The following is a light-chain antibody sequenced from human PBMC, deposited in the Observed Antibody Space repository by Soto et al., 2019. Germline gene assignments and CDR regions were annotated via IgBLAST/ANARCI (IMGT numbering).Light chain of an antibody. CDR1: QGVASN. CDR2: GAI. Sequence: ETVMTQFPATVSVSPGERATLSCRASQGVASNLVWYQQKPGQAPRLLIYGAITRATCIPARFSGSGSGTAFTLTISSLQPEDFAVYYCQQYNSWSYTSGQGTKLEVK. V-gene: IGKV3-15*01. J-gene: IGKJ2*01. CDR3: QQYNSWSYT.